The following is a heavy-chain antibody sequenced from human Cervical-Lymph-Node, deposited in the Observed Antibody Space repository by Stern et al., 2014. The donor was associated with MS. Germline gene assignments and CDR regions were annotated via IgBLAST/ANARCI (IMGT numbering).Heavy chain of an antibody. CDR3: AREVTPLYWFDP. D-gene: IGHD4-23*01. CDR2: IIPILGIA. CDR1: GGTFSSYT. V-gene: IGHV1-69*09. Sequence: QVQLVQSGAEVKKPGSSVKVSCKASGGTFSSYTISWVRQAPGQGLEWMGRIIPILGIANYAQKFQGRVTITADKSTSTAYMELSSLRSEDTAVYYCAREVTPLYWFDPWGQGTLVTVSS. J-gene: IGHJ5*02.